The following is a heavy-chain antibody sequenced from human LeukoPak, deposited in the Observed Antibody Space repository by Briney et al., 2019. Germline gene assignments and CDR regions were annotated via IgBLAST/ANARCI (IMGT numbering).Heavy chain of an antibody. CDR3: ARDLAAANDFDY. V-gene: IGHV1-24*01. CDR1: GYTLTELS. D-gene: IGHD6-13*01. CDR2: FDPEDGET. J-gene: IGHJ4*02. Sequence: ASVKVSCKVSGYTLTELSMHWVRQAPGKGLEWMGGFDPEDGETIYAQKFQGRVTMTEDTSTDTAYMELSSLRSEDTAVYYCARDLAAANDFDYWGQGTLVTVSS.